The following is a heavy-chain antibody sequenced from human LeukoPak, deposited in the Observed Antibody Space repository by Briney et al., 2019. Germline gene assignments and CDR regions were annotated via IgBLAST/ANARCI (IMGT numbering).Heavy chain of an antibody. D-gene: IGHD3-10*01. Sequence: SQTLSLTCTVSGGSISSGGYYWSWIRQHPGKGLEWIGYIFYSGSTYYNPSLKSRVTISVDTSKNQFSLKLSSVTAADTAVYYCARYYYGSGSYPDAYYYYGMDVWGKGTTVTVSS. J-gene: IGHJ6*04. CDR1: GGSISSGGYY. CDR3: ARYYYGSGSYPDAYYYYGMDV. CDR2: IFYSGST. V-gene: IGHV4-31*03.